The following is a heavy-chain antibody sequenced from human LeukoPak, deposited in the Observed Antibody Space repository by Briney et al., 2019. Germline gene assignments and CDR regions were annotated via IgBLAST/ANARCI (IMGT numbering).Heavy chain of an antibody. CDR1: GGSISSSSYY. Sequence: SETLSLTCTASGGSISSSSYYWGWIRQPPGKGLEWIGSVYYSGTTYYNPSLKSRVTISVDTSKNQFSLKLSSVIVADTAVFYCARQRTSSWYNFDCWGQGTLVTVSS. V-gene: IGHV4-39*01. CDR2: VYYSGTT. D-gene: IGHD6-13*01. CDR3: ARQRTSSWYNFDC. J-gene: IGHJ4*02.